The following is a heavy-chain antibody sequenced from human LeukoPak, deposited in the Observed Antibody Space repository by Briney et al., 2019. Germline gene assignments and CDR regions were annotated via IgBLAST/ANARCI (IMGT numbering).Heavy chain of an antibody. CDR3: ARLRGSYYYFDS. V-gene: IGHV4-38-2*01. D-gene: IGHD1-26*01. J-gene: IGHJ4*02. CDR1: GYSIRSGYY. CDR2: VFSGNT. Sequence: PSETLSLTCAVSGYSIRSGYYWGWIRQPPGKGLEGIGSVFSGNTYYNPYLKSRVIISVDTSKNQFSLDLSSVTAADTAVYYCARLRGSYYYFDSWGQGTLVTVSS.